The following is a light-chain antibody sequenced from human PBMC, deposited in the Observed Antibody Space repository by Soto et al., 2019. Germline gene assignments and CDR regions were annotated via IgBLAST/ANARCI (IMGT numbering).Light chain of an antibody. CDR2: GAS. V-gene: IGKV1-39*01. CDR1: QSIGTS. CDR3: QHNYTSPPT. J-gene: IGKJ1*01. Sequence: DIQMTQSPSSLSASVGDRVTIACRASQSIGTSLNWYQQKPGKAPNLLIYGASILQRGVPSRFSGSGSGADFTLAITLQPADFAIYYCQHNYTSPPTFGQGTKVEV.